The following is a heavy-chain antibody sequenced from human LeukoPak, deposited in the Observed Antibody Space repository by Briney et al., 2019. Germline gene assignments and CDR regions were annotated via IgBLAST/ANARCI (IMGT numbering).Heavy chain of an antibody. D-gene: IGHD6-19*01. CDR1: DDSISDNDYY. V-gene: IGHV4-39*07. CDR2: IYYSGNT. CDR3: ARDRYSSGYQNFDY. Sequence: SETLSLTCTVSDDSISDNDYYWGWIRQSPGKGLEWIGSIYYSGNTYYNPSLKSRVTISVDTSKNQFSLKLSSVTAADTAVYYCARDRYSSGYQNFDYWGQGTLVTVSS. J-gene: IGHJ4*02.